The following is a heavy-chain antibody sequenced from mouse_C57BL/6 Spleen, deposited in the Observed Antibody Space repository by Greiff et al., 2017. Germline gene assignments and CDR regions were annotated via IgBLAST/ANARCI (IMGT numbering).Heavy chain of an antibody. J-gene: IGHJ3*01. Sequence: EVMLVESGGGLVQPGGSLSLSCAASGFTFTDYYMSWVRQPPGKALEWLGFIRNKANGYTTEYSASVKGRFTISRDNSQSILYLQMNALGAEDSATYYCARSTGRAWFAYWGQGTLVTVSA. CDR2: IRNKANGYTT. V-gene: IGHV7-3*01. D-gene: IGHD4-1*02. CDR3: ARSTGRAWFAY. CDR1: GFTFTDYY.